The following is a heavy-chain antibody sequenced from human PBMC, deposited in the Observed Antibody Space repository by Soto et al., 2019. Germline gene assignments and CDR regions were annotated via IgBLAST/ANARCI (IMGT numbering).Heavy chain of an antibody. D-gene: IGHD6-19*01. CDR2: ISYDGSNK. V-gene: IGHV3-30*18. J-gene: IGHJ4*02. CDR3: AKDPSSGWEGYFDY. CDR1: GFTFSSYG. Sequence: GGSLRLSCAASGFTFSSYGMHWVRQALGKGLERVAVISYDGSNKYYADSVKGRFTISRDNSKNTLYLQMNSLRAEDTAVYYCAKDPSSGWEGYFDYWGQGTLVTVSS.